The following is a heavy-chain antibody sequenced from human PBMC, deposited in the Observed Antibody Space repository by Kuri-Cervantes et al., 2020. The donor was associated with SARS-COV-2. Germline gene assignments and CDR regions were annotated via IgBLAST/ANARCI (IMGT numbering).Heavy chain of an antibody. CDR2: IKQDGSEK. D-gene: IGHD1-1*01. V-gene: IGHV3-7*01. J-gene: IGHJ4*02. Sequence: GESLKISCAASGFTFSSYWMSWVRQAPGRGLEWVANIKQDGSEKYYVDSVKGRFTISRDNAKNSLYLQMNSLRAEDTAVYYCARDQAGTIDYWGQGTLVTVSS. CDR1: GFTFSSYW. CDR3: ARDQAGTIDY.